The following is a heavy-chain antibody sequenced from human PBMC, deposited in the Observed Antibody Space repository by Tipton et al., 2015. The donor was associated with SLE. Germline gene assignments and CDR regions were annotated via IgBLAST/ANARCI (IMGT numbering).Heavy chain of an antibody. Sequence: TLSLTCAAYGGSFSGYYWSWIRQPPGKGLEWIGEINHSGSTNYNPSLKSRVTISVDTSKNQFSLRLSSVTAADTAVYYCARSPGSARAEYFHHWGQGTLVTVSS. D-gene: IGHD1-14*01. CDR3: ARSPGSARAEYFHH. J-gene: IGHJ1*01. CDR2: INHSGST. CDR1: GGSFSGYY. V-gene: IGHV4-34*01.